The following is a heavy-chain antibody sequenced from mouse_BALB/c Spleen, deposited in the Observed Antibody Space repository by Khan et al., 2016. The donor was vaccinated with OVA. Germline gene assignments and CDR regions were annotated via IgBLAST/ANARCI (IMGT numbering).Heavy chain of an antibody. CDR1: GDSITSSY. J-gene: IGHJ3*01. Sequence: EVQLQESGPSLVKPSQTLSLTCSVTGDSITSSYWSWIRKFPGNKLEYMGYMIYTGYTYYNPSLKSRISITRHTSKNQYYLQLNSVTTEDTATYYCTRSTYRYAFVYWGQGTLVTVSA. D-gene: IGHD2-14*01. CDR2: MIYTGYT. V-gene: IGHV3-8*02. CDR3: TRSTYRYAFVY.